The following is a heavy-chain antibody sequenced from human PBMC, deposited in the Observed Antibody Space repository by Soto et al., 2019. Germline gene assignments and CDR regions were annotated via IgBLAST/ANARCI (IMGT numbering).Heavy chain of an antibody. J-gene: IGHJ4*02. D-gene: IGHD5-12*01. CDR3: ATFPVATSHFDY. CDR2: IFHSGST. V-gene: IGHV4-30-2*01. CDR1: GISLCNGAYS. Sequence: SETPSPTCTVSGISLCNGAYSWSWIRQPPGKGLEWIGYIFHSGSTRFNPSLESRATISLDKSKNQFSLNLASVTAADTALYYCATFPVATSHFDYWGPGTLVTVSS.